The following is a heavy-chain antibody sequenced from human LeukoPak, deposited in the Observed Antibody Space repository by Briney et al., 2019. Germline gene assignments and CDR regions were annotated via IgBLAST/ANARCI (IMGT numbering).Heavy chain of an antibody. Sequence: PGGXXRXXCAASGFTFSSYXXNWVRQAPGKXXXXXXYISSSSSTIYYADSVKGRFTISRDNAKNSLYLQMNSLRAEDTAVYYCARLYYHLGGRAFDIWGQGTMVTVSS. J-gene: IGHJ3*02. CDR3: ARLYYHLGGRAFDI. D-gene: IGHD3-10*01. CDR1: GFTFSSYX. V-gene: IGHV3-48*04. CDR2: ISSSSSTI.